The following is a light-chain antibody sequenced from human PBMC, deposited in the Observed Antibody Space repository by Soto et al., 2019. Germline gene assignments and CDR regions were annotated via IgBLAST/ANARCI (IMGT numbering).Light chain of an antibody. CDR2: SAS. CDR1: QSISSL. V-gene: IGKV3-15*01. Sequence: EIVLPQSPATLSVSPGERATLSCRASQSISSLLAWYQQKPGQAPRLLIYSASTRATGIPARFSGSGSGADFTLTICCLQSENFAVYYCQQYYDWPITFGQGARPENK. CDR3: QQYYDWPIT. J-gene: IGKJ5*01.